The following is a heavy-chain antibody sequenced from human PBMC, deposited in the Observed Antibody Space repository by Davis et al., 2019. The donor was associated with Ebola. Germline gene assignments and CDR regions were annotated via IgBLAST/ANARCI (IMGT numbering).Heavy chain of an antibody. Sequence: GESLKTSCKGSGYNFNNYWIGWVRQMPGKGLEWMGIIYPGDSDTRYSPSFQGQVTISVDKSISTAYLQWSSLKASDTAMYYCAKASGWYIIDYWGQGTLVTVSS. CDR1: GYNFNNYW. CDR3: AKASGWYIIDY. D-gene: IGHD6-19*01. V-gene: IGHV5-51*01. J-gene: IGHJ4*02. CDR2: IYPGDSDT.